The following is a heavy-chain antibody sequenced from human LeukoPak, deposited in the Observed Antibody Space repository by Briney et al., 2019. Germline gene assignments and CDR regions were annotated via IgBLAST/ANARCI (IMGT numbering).Heavy chain of an antibody. Sequence: GASVKVSCKASGYTFTGYYMHWVRQAPGQGLEWMGWISAYNGNTNYAQKLQGRVTMTTDTSTSTAYMELRSLRSDDTAVYYCARGPEYYYGSGSYLAGTFDYWGQGTLVTVSS. CDR3: ARGPEYYYGSGSYLAGTFDY. D-gene: IGHD3-10*01. V-gene: IGHV1-18*04. J-gene: IGHJ4*02. CDR2: ISAYNGNT. CDR1: GYTFTGYY.